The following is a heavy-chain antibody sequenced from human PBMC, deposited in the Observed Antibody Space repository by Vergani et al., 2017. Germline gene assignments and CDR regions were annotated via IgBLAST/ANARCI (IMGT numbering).Heavy chain of an antibody. D-gene: IGHD2-15*01. Sequence: QVQLVESGGGVVQPGRSLRLSCAASGFTFSSYAMHWVRQAPGKGLEWVAVISYDGSNKYYADSVKGRFTISRDNSKNTLYLQMNSLRAEDTAVYYCAKDSRRYCSGGSCYSLNYWGQGTLVTVSS. CDR1: GFTFSSYA. V-gene: IGHV3-30*18. CDR2: ISYDGSNK. CDR3: AKDSRRYCSGGSCYSLNY. J-gene: IGHJ4*02.